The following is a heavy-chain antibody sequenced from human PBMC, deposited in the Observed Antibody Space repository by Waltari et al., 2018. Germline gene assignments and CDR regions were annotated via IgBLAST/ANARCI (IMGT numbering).Heavy chain of an antibody. J-gene: IGHJ5*02. V-gene: IGHV4-34*01. CDR1: GGSFSGYY. CDR2: INHSGST. D-gene: IGHD6-19*01. CDR3: ARFSGWYVYNWFDP. Sequence: QVQLQQWGAGRLKPSETLSLTCAVYGGSFSGYYWSWIRQPPGKGLEWIGEINHSGSTNYNPSLKSRVTISVDTSKNQFSLKLSSVTAADTAVYYCARFSGWYVYNWFDPWGQGTLVTVSS.